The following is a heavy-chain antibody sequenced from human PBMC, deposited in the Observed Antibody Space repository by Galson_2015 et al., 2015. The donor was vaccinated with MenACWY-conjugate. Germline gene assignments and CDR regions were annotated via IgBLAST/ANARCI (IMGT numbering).Heavy chain of an antibody. CDR2: IYSSGST. D-gene: IGHD2-8*01. CDR1: GGSISSSGYY. Sequence: ETLSLPCPVSGGSISSSGYYWGWIRPPPGQGLEWIGSIYSSGSTYYSPSLKSRVTISVDTSKNLFSLKLSSVTAADTAVYYCARRYCTNSVCYRGGFDYWGQGTLVTVSS. CDR3: ARRYCTNSVCYRGGFDY. J-gene: IGHJ4*02. V-gene: IGHV4-39*02.